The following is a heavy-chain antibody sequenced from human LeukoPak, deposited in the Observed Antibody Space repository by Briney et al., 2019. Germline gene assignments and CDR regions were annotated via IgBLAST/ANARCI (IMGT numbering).Heavy chain of an antibody. CDR3: AKAVAGYLDY. V-gene: IGHV3-48*03. D-gene: IGHD6-19*01. CDR2: ISSSSSTI. Sequence: GGSLRLSCAASGFTFSSYEMNWVRQAPGKGLEWVSYISSSSSTIYYADSVRGRFTISRDNAKNSLYLQMNSLRAEDTAVYYCAKAVAGYLDYWGQGTLVTVSS. J-gene: IGHJ4*02. CDR1: GFTFSSYE.